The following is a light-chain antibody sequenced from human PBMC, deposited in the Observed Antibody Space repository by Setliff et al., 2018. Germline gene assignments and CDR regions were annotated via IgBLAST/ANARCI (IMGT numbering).Light chain of an antibody. J-gene: IGLJ1*01. Sequence: QSALTQPASVSGSPGQSITISCSGTSSDVGSYDLVSWYQQHPGKAPKLIIYAVSDRPSGVSNRFSGSKSGNTASLTISGLQTEDEADYYCNAYTSGSTDVLGTGTNVTVL. CDR3: NAYTSGSTDV. CDR2: AVS. V-gene: IGLV2-14*03. CDR1: SSDVGSYDL.